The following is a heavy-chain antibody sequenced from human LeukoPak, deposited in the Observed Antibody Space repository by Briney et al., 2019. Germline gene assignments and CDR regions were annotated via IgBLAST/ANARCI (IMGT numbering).Heavy chain of an antibody. D-gene: IGHD3-22*01. CDR3: AKDSSGIVVARAAYYMDV. CDR1: GFTFSTYG. V-gene: IGHV3-23*01. CDR2: ISDSGGST. J-gene: IGHJ6*03. Sequence: PGGSLRLSCAASGFTFSTYGMSWVRQAPGKGLEWVSSISDSGGSTCYADSVKGRFTISRDNSKNMLYLQMNSLRAEDSATYFCAKDSSGIVVARAAYYMDVWGKGTTVTISS.